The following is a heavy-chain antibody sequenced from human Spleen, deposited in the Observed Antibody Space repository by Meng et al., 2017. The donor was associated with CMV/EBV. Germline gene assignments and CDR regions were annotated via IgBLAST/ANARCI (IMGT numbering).Heavy chain of an antibody. CDR1: GGSITSSSDY. Sequence: LACSVSGGSITSSSDYWGWLRQPPGKGLEWIGNIYYSGSTYYNPSLKSRVTISLDTSKNQFSLKLSSVTAADTAVYYCARLRSAAVDYWGQGTLVTVSS. V-gene: IGHV4-39*01. J-gene: IGHJ4*02. CDR3: ARLRSAAVDY. CDR2: IYYSGST.